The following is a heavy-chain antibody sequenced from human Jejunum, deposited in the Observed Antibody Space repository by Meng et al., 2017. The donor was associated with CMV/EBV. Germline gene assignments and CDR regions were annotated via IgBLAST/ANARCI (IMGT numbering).Heavy chain of an antibody. J-gene: IGHJ4*02. CDR3: ARTHYYDSSGPLDY. Sequence: SGFTFSDYYMSWIRQAPGKGLEWVSYISSSGNTIYYADSVKGRFTISRDNAKNSLYLQMNSLRAEDTAVYYCARTHYYDSSGPLDYWGQGTLVTVSS. D-gene: IGHD3-22*01. V-gene: IGHV3-11*01. CDR1: GFTFSDYY. CDR2: ISSSGNTI.